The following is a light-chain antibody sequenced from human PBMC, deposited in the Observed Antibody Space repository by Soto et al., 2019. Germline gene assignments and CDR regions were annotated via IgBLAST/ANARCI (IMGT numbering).Light chain of an antibody. Sequence: EIVLTQSPGTLSLSPGERATLSCRASQSVSSSYLAWYQQKPGQSPRLLIYGASSRATGIPDRFSGSGSGTDFTLIISRPEPEDFAVYYCQQYGRSPRTFGQGTKVEIK. CDR3: QQYGRSPRT. V-gene: IGKV3-20*01. CDR2: GAS. J-gene: IGKJ1*01. CDR1: QSVSSSY.